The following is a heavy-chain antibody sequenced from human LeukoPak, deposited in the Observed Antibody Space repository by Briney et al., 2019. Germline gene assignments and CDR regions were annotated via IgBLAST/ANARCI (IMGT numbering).Heavy chain of an antibody. Sequence: ASVKVSCKASGGTFSSYAISWVRQAPGQGLEWMGGIIPIFGTANYAQKFQGRVTITTDESTSTAYMELSSLRSEDTAVYYCARTAQYSSGYPYYFDYWGQGTLVTVSS. D-gene: IGHD3-22*01. CDR1: GGTFSSYA. CDR2: IIPIFGTA. CDR3: ARTAQYSSGYPYYFDY. V-gene: IGHV1-69*05. J-gene: IGHJ4*02.